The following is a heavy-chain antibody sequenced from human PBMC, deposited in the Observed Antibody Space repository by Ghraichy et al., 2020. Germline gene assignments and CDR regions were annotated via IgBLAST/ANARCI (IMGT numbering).Heavy chain of an antibody. V-gene: IGHV3-21*01. Sequence: GGSLRLSCAASGFTFSSYSMNWVRQAPGKGLEWVSSISSSSSYIYYADSVKGRFTNSRDNAKNSLYLQMNSLRAEDTAVYYCARVVPPFVLVDAFDIWGQGTMVTVSS. J-gene: IGHJ3*02. CDR2: ISSSSSYI. CDR3: ARVVPPFVLVDAFDI. CDR1: GFTFSSYS.